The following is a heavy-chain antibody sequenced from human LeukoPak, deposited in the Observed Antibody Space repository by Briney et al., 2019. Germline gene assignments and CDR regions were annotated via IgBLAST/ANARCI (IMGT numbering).Heavy chain of an antibody. J-gene: IGHJ6*03. D-gene: IGHD6-13*01. Sequence: ASVKVSCKASGYTFTGYYMHWVRQAPGQGLEWMGWINPNSGGTNYAQKFQGRVTMTRDTSISTAYMELSRLRSDVTAVYYCARDRSSWYYYYYMDVWGKGTTVTVSS. CDR2: INPNSGGT. CDR3: ARDRSSWYYYYYMDV. V-gene: IGHV1-2*02. CDR1: GYTFTGYY.